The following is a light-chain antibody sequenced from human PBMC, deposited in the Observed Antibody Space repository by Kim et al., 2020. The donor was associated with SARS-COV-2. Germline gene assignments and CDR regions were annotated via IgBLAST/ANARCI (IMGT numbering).Light chain of an antibody. CDR3: QQYNNWPPLYT. J-gene: IGKJ2*01. CDR1: QSVSTN. V-gene: IGKV3-15*01. Sequence: PGERAALSCRARQSVSTNFAWYQQKPGQAPRLLIYGASTRATGVPARFSGSGSGTEFTLTISSLQSEDFAVYYCQQYNNWPPLYTFGQGTKLEI. CDR2: GAS.